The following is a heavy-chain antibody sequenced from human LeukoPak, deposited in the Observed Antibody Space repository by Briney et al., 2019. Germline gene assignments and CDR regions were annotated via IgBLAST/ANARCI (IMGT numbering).Heavy chain of an antibody. CDR3: ANDVARGGEDV. Sequence: GGSLRLSCAASGFTFDDYAMHWVRQPPGKGLEWVSLISGDGGSTYYADSVKVRFTISRDNSKNSLYLQMNSLRTEDTALYYCANDVARGGEDVWGQGTTVTVSS. CDR2: ISGDGGST. D-gene: IGHD5-12*01. V-gene: IGHV3-43*02. J-gene: IGHJ6*02. CDR1: GFTFDDYA.